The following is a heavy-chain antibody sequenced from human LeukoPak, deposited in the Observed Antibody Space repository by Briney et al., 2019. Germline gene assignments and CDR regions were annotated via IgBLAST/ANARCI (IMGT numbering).Heavy chain of an antibody. CDR3: ERSRHDYLNWFDP. CDR2: TNWNAGST. D-gene: IGHD4-11*01. Sequence: PGGSLRLSCAASGFTFDDYGMSWVRQAPGKGLEWVSGTNWNAGSTGYADSVKGRFTISRDNAKKSLYLPMNSLRAEGTAVYYCERSRHDYLNWFDPWGQGTRVTVSS. V-gene: IGHV3-20*04. CDR1: GFTFDDYG. J-gene: IGHJ5*02.